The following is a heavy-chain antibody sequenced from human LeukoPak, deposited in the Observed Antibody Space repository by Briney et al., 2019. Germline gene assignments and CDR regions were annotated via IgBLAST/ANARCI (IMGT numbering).Heavy chain of an antibody. CDR3: PRYNCIANYTANYFYY. D-gene: IGHD1-20*01. Sequence: PSQTLSLTCTVSGGSISSGGYYWDWIRQHPGKGLEWIGYMSYSGSTSYNPSLQRRLTISVDTSKYLFSLRLSYLTAAERVVYYYPRYNCIANYTANYFYYGGQGPLVTASS. J-gene: IGHJ4*01. CDR2: MSYSGST. V-gene: IGHV4-31*03. CDR1: GGSISSGGYY.